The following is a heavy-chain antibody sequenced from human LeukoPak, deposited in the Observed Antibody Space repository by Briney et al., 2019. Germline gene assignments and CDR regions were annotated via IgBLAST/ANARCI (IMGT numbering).Heavy chain of an antibody. Sequence: GASVKVSCKASGGTFSNYAVNWVRQSPGQGLEWMGGIIPIFATANYAQKFQDRVTITADKSTGTAYVELSSLRSEDSAVYYCGRGNCSTSSCYTLDYYYGMDVWGQGPRSPSP. V-gene: IGHV1-69*06. CDR3: GRGNCSTSSCYTLDYYYGMDV. J-gene: IGHJ6*02. CDR2: IIPIFATA. D-gene: IGHD2-2*02. CDR1: GGTFSNYA.